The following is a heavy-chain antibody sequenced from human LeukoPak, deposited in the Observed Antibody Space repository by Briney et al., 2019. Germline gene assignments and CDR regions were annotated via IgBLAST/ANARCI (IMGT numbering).Heavy chain of an antibody. D-gene: IGHD3-3*01. CDR1: GGSFSGYY. V-gene: IGHV4-34*01. J-gene: IGHJ4*02. Sequence: PSETLSLTCAVYGGSFSGYYWSWLRQPPGKGLEWIGEINHSGSTNYNPSLKSRVTISVDTSKNQFSLKLSSVTAADTAVYYCASGRDFWSGYWVDYWGQGTLDTVSS. CDR2: INHSGST. CDR3: ASGRDFWSGYWVDY.